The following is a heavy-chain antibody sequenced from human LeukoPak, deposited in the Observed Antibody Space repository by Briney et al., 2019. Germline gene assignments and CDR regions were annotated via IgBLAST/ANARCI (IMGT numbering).Heavy chain of an antibody. J-gene: IGHJ4*02. CDR1: GDSISSRSYY. CDR3: ARVGVVFDY. D-gene: IGHD3-16*01. Sequence: PSETLSLTCTVSGDSISSRSYYWGWIRQPPGKGLEWIGSIYYSGITYYNPSLKSRVTISVDTSKNQLSLKLSSVTAADTAVYYCARVGVVFDYWGQGTLVTVSS. V-gene: IGHV4-39*01. CDR2: IYYSGIT.